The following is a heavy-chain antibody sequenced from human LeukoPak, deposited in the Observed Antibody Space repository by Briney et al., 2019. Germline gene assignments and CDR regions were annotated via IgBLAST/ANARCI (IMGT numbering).Heavy chain of an antibody. V-gene: IGHV3-9*01. CDR3: AKDIRTGDQPDAFDI. J-gene: IGHJ3*02. CDR1: GFTFDDYA. CDR2: ISWNSGSI. D-gene: IGHD7-27*01. Sequence: GGSLRLSCAASGFTFDDYAMHWVRQAPGKGLDWVSGISWNSGSIGYADSVKGRFTISRDNAKNSLYLQMNSLRAEDTALYYCAKDIRTGDQPDAFDIWGQGTMVTVSS.